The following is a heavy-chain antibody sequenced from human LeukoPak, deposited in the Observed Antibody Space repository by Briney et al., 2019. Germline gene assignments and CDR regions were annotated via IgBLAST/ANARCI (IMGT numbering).Heavy chain of an antibody. CDR2: IYGDGST. J-gene: IGHJ6*03. V-gene: IGHV3-53*01. D-gene: IGHD1-1*01. Sequence: GGSLRLSCEASGFTISSNYMSWVRQAPGKGLEWVSVIYGDGSTYYADSVKGRFTITRDNSKNTLFLQMNSLRGEDTAVYYCARDLGNFGTGTTAVYYMDVWGKGTTVTVSS. CDR1: GFTISSNY. CDR3: ARDLGNFGTGTTAVYYMDV.